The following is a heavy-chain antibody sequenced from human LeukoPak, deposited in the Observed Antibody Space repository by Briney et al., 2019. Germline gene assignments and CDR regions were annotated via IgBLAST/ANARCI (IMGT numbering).Heavy chain of an antibody. Sequence: GESLKISCKGSGYRFTSYWIGWVRQMPGKGLEWMGIIYPGDSDTRYSPSFQGQVTISADKSISTAYLQWSSLKASDTAMYYCARASWGSTSYYYYGMDVWGQGTTVTVSS. V-gene: IGHV5-51*01. D-gene: IGHD2-2*01. J-gene: IGHJ6*02. CDR3: ARASWGSTSYYYYGMDV. CDR2: IYPGDSDT. CDR1: GYRFTSYW.